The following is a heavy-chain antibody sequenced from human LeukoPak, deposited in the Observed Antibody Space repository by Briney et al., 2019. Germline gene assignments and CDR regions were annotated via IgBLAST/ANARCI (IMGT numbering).Heavy chain of an antibody. V-gene: IGHV4-61*02. CDR1: GGSISSGSYY. Sequence: SETLSLTCTVSGGSISSGSYYWSWIRQPAGKGLEWIGRIYTSGSTNYNPSLKSRVTISVDTSKNQFSLKLSSVTAADTAVYCCARDGPALDPWGQGTLVTVSS. J-gene: IGHJ5*02. CDR2: IYTSGST. CDR3: ARDGPALDP.